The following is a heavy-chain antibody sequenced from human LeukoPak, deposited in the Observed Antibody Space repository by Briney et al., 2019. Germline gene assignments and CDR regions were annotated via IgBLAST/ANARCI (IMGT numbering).Heavy chain of an antibody. J-gene: IGHJ6*03. D-gene: IGHD3-10*01. CDR3: AKVDVPTYYYGSGSYSPYYYYYMDV. CDR2: IYSGGST. V-gene: IGHV3-66*02. Sequence: GGSLRLSCAASGFTVSSNYMSWVRQAPGKGLEWVSVIYSGGSTYYADSVKGRFTISRDNSKNTLYLQMNSLRAEDTAVYYCAKVDVPTYYYGSGSYSPYYYYYMDVWGKGTTVTISS. CDR1: GFTVSSNY.